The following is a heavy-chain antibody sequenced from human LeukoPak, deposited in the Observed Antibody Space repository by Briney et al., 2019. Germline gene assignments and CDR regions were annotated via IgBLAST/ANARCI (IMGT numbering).Heavy chain of an antibody. V-gene: IGHV4-31*03. Sequence: NPSETLSLTCTVSGGSISSGGNYWSWLRQLPGKGLEWIGYIYYVGNTNYNPSLKSRLSMSVDTSNNQFSLRLTSVTAADTAVYYCARVEVIGSTRYFDYWGQGAMVGVSS. CDR1: GGSISSGGNY. D-gene: IGHD3-16*02. CDR2: IYYVGNT. CDR3: ARVEVIGSTRYFDY. J-gene: IGHJ4*02.